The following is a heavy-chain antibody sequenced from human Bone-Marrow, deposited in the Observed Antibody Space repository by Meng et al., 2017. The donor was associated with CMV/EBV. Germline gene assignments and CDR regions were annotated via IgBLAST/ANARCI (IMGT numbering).Heavy chain of an antibody. V-gene: IGHV1-18*01. Sequence: VGLGQPGAEVKYPGASVKVSCKASVYTLTSYGTSWVREAPGQGLAWMGWISAYNGNTNYAQKLQGRVTMTTDTSTSTAYMELRGLRSDDTAVYYCARGHGDYFDYWGQGTLVTVSS. J-gene: IGHJ4*02. CDR2: ISAYNGNT. CDR1: VYTLTSYG. D-gene: IGHD4-17*01. CDR3: ARGHGDYFDY.